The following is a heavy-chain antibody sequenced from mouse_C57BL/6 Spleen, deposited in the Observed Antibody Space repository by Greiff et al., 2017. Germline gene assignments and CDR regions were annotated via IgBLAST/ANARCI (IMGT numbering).Heavy chain of an antibody. V-gene: IGHV5-4*01. CDR3: ARDGYYYGTAWFAY. CDR1: GFPFSSSA. D-gene: IGHD1-1*01. Sequence: EVMLVESGGGLVKPGGSLKLSCAASGFPFSSSAMSWVRPTPEKRLEWVAPISDGGSYPYYPDNVTGRFTISRANAKNKRYLQMSHLKSEDTAMYDCARDGYYYGTAWFAYWGQGTLVTVSA. CDR2: ISDGGSYP. J-gene: IGHJ3*01.